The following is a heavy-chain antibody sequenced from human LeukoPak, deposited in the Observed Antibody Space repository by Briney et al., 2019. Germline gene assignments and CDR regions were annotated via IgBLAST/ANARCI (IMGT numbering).Heavy chain of an antibody. Sequence: SETLSLTCTVCGGSISSSSYYWGWIRQPPGKGLEWIGSIYYSGSTYYNPSLKSRVTISVDTSKNQFSLKLSSVTAADTAVYYCARLMAVAGTPLGYWGQGTLVTVSS. D-gene: IGHD6-19*01. CDR3: ARLMAVAGTPLGY. CDR2: IYYSGST. V-gene: IGHV4-39*01. J-gene: IGHJ4*02. CDR1: GGSISSSSYY.